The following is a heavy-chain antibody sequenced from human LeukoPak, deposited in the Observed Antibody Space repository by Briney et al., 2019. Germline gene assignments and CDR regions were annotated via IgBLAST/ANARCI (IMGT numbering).Heavy chain of an antibody. CDR1: GFTFSNYW. V-gene: IGHV3-74*01. Sequence: GGSLRLSCAASGFTFSNYWMHWVRQAPGKGLVWVSRINSDGTTTTYADSVKGRFTISRDNAKNSLYLQMSNLRAEDTAVYFCARGGGLDVWGQGATVTVSS. CDR2: INSDGTTT. CDR3: ARGGGLDV. D-gene: IGHD3-16*01. J-gene: IGHJ6*02.